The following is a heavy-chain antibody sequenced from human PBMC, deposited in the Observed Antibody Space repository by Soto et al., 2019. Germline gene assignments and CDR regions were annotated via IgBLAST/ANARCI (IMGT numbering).Heavy chain of an antibody. CDR2: ISAHNGNT. Sequence: QVHLVQSGAEVKKAGASVKVSCKGSGYGFTTYGITWVRQAPAQGLVWMSWISAHNGNTNYAQKLQGRVTVTRDTSTSTAYMELRSLRSDDTDVDYCARGRYGDYWGQGALVTVSS. CDR1: GYGFTTYG. CDR3: ARGRYGDY. D-gene: IGHD1-1*01. V-gene: IGHV1-18*01. J-gene: IGHJ4*02.